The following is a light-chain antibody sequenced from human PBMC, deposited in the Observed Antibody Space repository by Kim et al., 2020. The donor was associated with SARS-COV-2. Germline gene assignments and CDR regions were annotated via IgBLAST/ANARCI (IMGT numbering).Light chain of an antibody. J-gene: IGLJ2*01. Sequence: GQSITISCTGSSSDVGGYIHVSWYQQHPGPAPVIMIDGVSAPPSRVPNRFSSSKYADTLSLTSSGVQDEDESYYYGSECTSTSSLVFGGGTQLTVL. CDR2: GVS. V-gene: IGLV2-14*04. CDR3: SECTSTSSLV. CDR1: SSDVGGYIH.